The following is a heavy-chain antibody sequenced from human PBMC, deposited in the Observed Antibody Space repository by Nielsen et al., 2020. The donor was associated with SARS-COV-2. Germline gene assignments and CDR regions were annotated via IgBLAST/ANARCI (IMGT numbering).Heavy chain of an antibody. V-gene: IGHV3-30*03. Sequence: GGSLRLSCAASGFTFSSYGMHWVRQAPGKGLEWVAVISYDGSNKYYADSVKGRFTISRDNAKNSLYLQMNSLRAEDTAVYYCARESIAVAGGVDYWGQGTLVTVSS. CDR2: ISYDGSNK. CDR1: GFTFSSYG. D-gene: IGHD6-19*01. J-gene: IGHJ4*02. CDR3: ARESIAVAGGVDY.